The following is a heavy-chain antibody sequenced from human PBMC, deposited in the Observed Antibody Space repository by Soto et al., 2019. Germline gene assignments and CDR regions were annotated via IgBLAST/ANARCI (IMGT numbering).Heavy chain of an antibody. D-gene: IGHD1-26*01. V-gene: IGHV1-69*13. Sequence: GASVKVSCKGSAGTFSSYALSWVRQAPGQGLEWIGGIIPIFGTANYAQNFQGRVTITAEESTSPANMELTNLRSDDTAMYYCARDRGVGAVYDVADYRPQGILVPVSS. CDR3: ARDRGVGAVYDVADY. J-gene: IGHJ4*02. CDR2: IIPIFGTA. CDR1: AGTFSSYA.